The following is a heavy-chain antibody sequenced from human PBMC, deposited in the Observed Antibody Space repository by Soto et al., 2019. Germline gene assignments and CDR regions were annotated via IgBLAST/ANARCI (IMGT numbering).Heavy chain of an antibody. D-gene: IGHD3-16*02. CDR3: ARLRGYPQY. CDR2: IGGGDGTTI. J-gene: IGHJ4*02. V-gene: IGHV3-48*03. Sequence: MRLSCAASGFTFSLYEMNWVRQAPGKGLELVSYIGGGDGTTIYYADSVKGRFTISRDNAKNSLYLQMNSLRTEDSAVYFCARLRGYPQYWGQGTMVTVSS. CDR1: GFTFSLYE.